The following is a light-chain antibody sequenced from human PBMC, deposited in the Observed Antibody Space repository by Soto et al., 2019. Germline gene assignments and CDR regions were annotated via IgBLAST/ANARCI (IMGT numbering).Light chain of an antibody. V-gene: IGKV3-15*01. CDR2: GAS. Sequence: EIVLTQSPATLSLSPGERATLSCRASQSVNSIYLAWYQQKPGQAPRLLIYGASTTASGIPARFSGSGSGTEFTLTISSLQSEDFAVYYCLHYNDWPRWTFGQGTKVDIK. CDR1: QSVNSIY. J-gene: IGKJ1*01. CDR3: LHYNDWPRWT.